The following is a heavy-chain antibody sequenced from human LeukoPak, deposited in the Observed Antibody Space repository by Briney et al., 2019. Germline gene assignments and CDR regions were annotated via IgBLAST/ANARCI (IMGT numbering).Heavy chain of an antibody. CDR1: GFTFSDYY. CDR2: ISSSGRII. D-gene: IGHD1-7*01. Sequence: GGSLRLSCAASGFTFSDYYMSWIRQAPGKGLEWVAYISSSGRIIYYADSVKGRFTISRDNGKNSLYLQMNSLRAEDTAVYYCAKDLRYNWNYHFDYWGQGTLVTVSS. V-gene: IGHV3-11*01. J-gene: IGHJ4*02. CDR3: AKDLRYNWNYHFDY.